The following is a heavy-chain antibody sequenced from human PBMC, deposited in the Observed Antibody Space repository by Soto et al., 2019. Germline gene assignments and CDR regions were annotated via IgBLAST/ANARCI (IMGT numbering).Heavy chain of an antibody. Sequence: ASVQVSCKASGYTFTSYYMHWVRQAPRQGLEWMGIITPSGGSTSYAQKFQVSVTMTRDTSTSTVYMGLSSLRSEDTAVYYCARDPLGYCSGGSCYSGGVWFDPWGQGTLVTVSS. V-gene: IGHV1-46*01. D-gene: IGHD2-15*01. CDR2: ITPSGGST. J-gene: IGHJ5*02. CDR1: GYTFTSYY. CDR3: ARDPLGYCSGGSCYSGGVWFDP.